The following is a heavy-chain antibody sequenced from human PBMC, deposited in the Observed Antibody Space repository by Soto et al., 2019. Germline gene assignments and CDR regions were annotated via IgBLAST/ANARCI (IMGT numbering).Heavy chain of an antibody. D-gene: IGHD6-19*01. CDR2: ISAYNGNT. CDR1: GYTFTSYG. Sequence: QVQLVQSGAEVKKPGASVKVSCKASGYTFTSYGISWVRQAPGQGLEWRGWISAYNGNTNYAQKLQGRVTMTTDTSTSTAYMELRSLRSDDTAVYYCASVAVAGDREYYFDYWGQGTLVTVSS. J-gene: IGHJ4*02. V-gene: IGHV1-18*01. CDR3: ASVAVAGDREYYFDY.